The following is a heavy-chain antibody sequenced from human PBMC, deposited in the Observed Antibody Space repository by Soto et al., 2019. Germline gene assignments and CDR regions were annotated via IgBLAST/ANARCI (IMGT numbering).Heavy chain of an antibody. V-gene: IGHV4-31*03. CDR2: IYHSGST. Sequence: QVQLQESGPGLVKPSQTLSLTCNVSGGSISSGGYYWSWIRQHPGKGLEWIGYIYHSGSTYYNPSPKSRVTISVDTSKNQFSLKLSSVTAADTAVYYCAREAAGLGHWFDPWGQGTLVTVSS. J-gene: IGHJ5*02. D-gene: IGHD6-13*01. CDR1: GGSISSGGYY. CDR3: AREAAGLGHWFDP.